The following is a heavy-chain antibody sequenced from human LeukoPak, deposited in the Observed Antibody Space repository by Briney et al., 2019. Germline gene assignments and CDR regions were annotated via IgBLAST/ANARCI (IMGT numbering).Heavy chain of an antibody. Sequence: GASVKVSCKASGYTFTGYYMHWVRQAPGQGLEWMGWINPNSGGTNYAQKFQGRVTMTRDTSISTAYMELSRLRSDDTAVYYCAREVGSSHLVCSLWGQGTLVTVSS. CDR3: AREVGSSHLVCSL. D-gene: IGHD2-15*01. V-gene: IGHV1-2*02. CDR1: GYTFTGYY. CDR2: INPNSGGT. J-gene: IGHJ4*02.